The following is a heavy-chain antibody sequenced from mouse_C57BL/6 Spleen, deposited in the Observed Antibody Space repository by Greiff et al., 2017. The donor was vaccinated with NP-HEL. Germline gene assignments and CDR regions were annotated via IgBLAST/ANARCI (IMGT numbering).Heavy chain of an antibody. V-gene: IGHV1-26*01. D-gene: IGHD2-10*01. CDR3: ARSPPYYPCFAY. Sequence: EVQLQQSGPELVKPGASVKISCKASGYTFTDYYMNWVKQSHGKSLEWIGDINPNNGGTSYNQKFKGKATLTADKSSSTAYMELRSLTSEDSAVYYCARSPPYYPCFAYWGQGTLVTVSA. CDR1: GYTFTDYY. J-gene: IGHJ3*01. CDR2: INPNNGGT.